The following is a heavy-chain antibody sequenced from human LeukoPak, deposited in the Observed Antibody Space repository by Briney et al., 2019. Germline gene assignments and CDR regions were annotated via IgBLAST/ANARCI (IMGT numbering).Heavy chain of an antibody. D-gene: IGHD6-19*01. V-gene: IGHV4-59*08. J-gene: IGHJ4*02. CDR3: AAIPQPWLVWWYFDY. Sequence: PSETLSLTCTVSGGSISSYYWSWIRQPPGKGLEWIGYIYYSGSTNYNPSLKSRVTISVDTSKNQFSRKLSSVTAADTAVYYCAAIPQPWLVWWYFDYWGQGTLVTVSS. CDR1: GGSISSYY. CDR2: IYYSGST.